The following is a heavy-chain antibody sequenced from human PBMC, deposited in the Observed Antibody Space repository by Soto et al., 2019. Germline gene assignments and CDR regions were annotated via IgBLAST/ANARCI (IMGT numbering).Heavy chain of an antibody. V-gene: IGHV3-23*02. CDR1: GFSFSSYA. CDR3: ARDRERDAWYEDY. CDR2: ISGRDGST. Sequence: EVQLLESGGGLVQPGESLRLSCVASGFSFSSYAMSWVREAPGKGLEGVSVISGRDGSTYYGDSVKGRFTISRDNSKNTLYLQMNSLRAEDTAVYYCARDRERDAWYEDYWGQGTLVTVCS. J-gene: IGHJ4*02. D-gene: IGHD6-13*01.